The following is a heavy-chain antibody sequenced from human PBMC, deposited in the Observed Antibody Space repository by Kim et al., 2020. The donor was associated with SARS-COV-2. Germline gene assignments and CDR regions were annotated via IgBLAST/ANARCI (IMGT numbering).Heavy chain of an antibody. J-gene: IGHJ4*02. Sequence: SVKVSCKASGGTFSSYAISWVRQAPGQGLEWMGGIIPIFGTANYAQKFQGRVTITADESTSTAYMELSSLRSEDTAVYYCAKAVRFSKYYFDYWGQGTLVTVSS. CDR2: IIPIFGTA. V-gene: IGHV1-69*13. CDR1: GGTFSSYA. D-gene: IGHD4-17*01. CDR3: AKAVRFSKYYFDY.